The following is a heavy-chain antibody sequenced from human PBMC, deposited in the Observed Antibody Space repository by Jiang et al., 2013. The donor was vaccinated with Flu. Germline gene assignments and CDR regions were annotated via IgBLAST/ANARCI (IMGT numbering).Heavy chain of an antibody. J-gene: IGHJ5*02. CDR2: MSPSGIT. CDR3: ARDRDIVSRGGLDL. D-gene: IGHD5/OR15-5a*01. Sequence: TVSGGSISDSSDYWADPPAPRKGLEWIGSMSPSGITYYSPSLRSRVTMSVDTSKKQFSLRLRYVVAADTAIYYCARDRDIVSRGGLDLWGQGTLVTVSS. CDR1: GGSISDSSDY. V-gene: IGHV4-39*07.